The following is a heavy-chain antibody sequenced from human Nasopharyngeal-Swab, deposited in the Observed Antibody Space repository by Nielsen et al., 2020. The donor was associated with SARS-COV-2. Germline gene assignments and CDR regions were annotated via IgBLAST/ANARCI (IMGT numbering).Heavy chain of an antibody. CDR2: IYPGDSDT. CDR3: SKISHTPRELPI. CDR1: GYSFTSYW. V-gene: IGHV5-51*01. J-gene: IGHJ3*02. D-gene: IGHD1-26*01. Sequence: GESLKISCKGSGYSFTSYWIGWVRQMPGKGLEWMGIIYPGDSDTRYTPSFQGQFTISTDNSISTSFLQWNSLKASDTAMYYCSKISHTPRELPIWGQGTMVTVSS.